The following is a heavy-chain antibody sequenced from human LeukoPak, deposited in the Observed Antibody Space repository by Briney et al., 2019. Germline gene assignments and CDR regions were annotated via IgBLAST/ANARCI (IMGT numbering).Heavy chain of an antibody. J-gene: IGHJ4*02. D-gene: IGHD1-1*01. V-gene: IGHV3-23*01. CDR3: AVTTRGY. Sequence: HPGGSLRLSCAPSGFTFSSYAMSWVRQAPGGGLEWFSAISGSGGSTYYADSVKGRFTISRDNSKNTLYLQMNRLTVEDTAIYYCAVTTRGYWGQGTLVTVSS. CDR1: GFTFSSYA. CDR2: ISGSGGST.